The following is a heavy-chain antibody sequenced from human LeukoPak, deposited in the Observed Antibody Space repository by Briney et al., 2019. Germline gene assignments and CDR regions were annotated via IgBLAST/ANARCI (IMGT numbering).Heavy chain of an antibody. CDR2: IYYSGST. CDR3: VILANYGDWGFDY. D-gene: IGHD4-17*01. Sequence: SETLSLTCTVSGGSISSYYWSWIRQPPGKGLEWIGYIYYSGSTNYNPSLKSRVTISVDTSKNQFSLKLSSVTAADTAVYYCVILANYGDWGFDYWGQGTLVTVSS. J-gene: IGHJ4*02. CDR1: GGSISSYY. V-gene: IGHV4-59*01.